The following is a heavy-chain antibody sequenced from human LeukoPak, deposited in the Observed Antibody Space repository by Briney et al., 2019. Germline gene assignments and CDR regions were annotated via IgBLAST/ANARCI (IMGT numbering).Heavy chain of an antibody. CDR3: ATLGTSGVRGSSHDY. CDR2: IYYSGST. J-gene: IGHJ4*02. V-gene: IGHV4-39*01. CDR1: GGSISSSSYY. D-gene: IGHD3-10*01. Sequence: SETLSLTCTVSGGSISSSSYYWGWIRQPPGKGLEWIGSIYYSGSTYYNPSLKSRVTISVDTSKNQFSLKLSSVTAADTAVYYCATLGTSGVRGSSHDYWGQGTLVTVSS.